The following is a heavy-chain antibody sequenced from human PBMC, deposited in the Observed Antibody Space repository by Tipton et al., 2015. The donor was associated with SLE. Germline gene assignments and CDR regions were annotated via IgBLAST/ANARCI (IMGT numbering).Heavy chain of an antibody. CDR2: IYSGGST. V-gene: IGHV4-59*01. CDR1: GASINSNF. CDR3: ARGGGSPSY. Sequence: TLSLTCTVSGASINSNFWSWIRQSPGKGLEWIGYIYSGGSTKYNPYFESRVTMSIDMSKNQFSLKLTPVTAADTAVYYCARGGGSPSYWGQGTLVTVSS. D-gene: IGHD2-15*01. J-gene: IGHJ4*02.